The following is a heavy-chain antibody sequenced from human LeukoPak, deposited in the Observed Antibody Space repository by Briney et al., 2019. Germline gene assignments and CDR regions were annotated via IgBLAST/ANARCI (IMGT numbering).Heavy chain of an antibody. CDR1: GGTFSSYA. J-gene: IGHJ5*02. Sequence: SVKVSCKASGGTFSSYAISWVRQAPGQGLEWIGGIIPIFGTANYAQKFQGRVTITTDESTGTAYMELSSLRSEDTAVYYCARDPRSYGDSYNWFDPWGQGTLVTVSS. CDR2: IIPIFGTA. CDR3: ARDPRSYGDSYNWFDP. D-gene: IGHD4-17*01. V-gene: IGHV1-69*05.